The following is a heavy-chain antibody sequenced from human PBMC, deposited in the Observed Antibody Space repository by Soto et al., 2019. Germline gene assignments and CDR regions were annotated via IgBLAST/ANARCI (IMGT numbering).Heavy chain of an antibody. Sequence: GGSLRLSCLASGFTFSDFAMTWVRHVPGRGLEWVASLDGAGGSTYYAESVRGRFSISRDNSQNTLFLQMKRLTVDDTAIYYCAAPXDEYGSGVSWFTYGMDIWGQGTTVTVSS. CDR2: LDGAGGST. J-gene: IGHJ6*02. CDR3: AAPXDEYGSGVSWFTYGMDI. D-gene: IGHD3-10*01. V-gene: IGHV3-23*01. CDR1: GFTFSDFA.